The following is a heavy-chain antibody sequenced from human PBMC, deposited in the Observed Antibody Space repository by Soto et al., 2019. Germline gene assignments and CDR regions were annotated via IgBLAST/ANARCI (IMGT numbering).Heavy chain of an antibody. D-gene: IGHD6-19*01. CDR2: IHSDGGT. J-gene: IGHJ5*02. Sequence: EVQLVETGGGLIQPVGSLRLSCAASGFNVSYNYMSWVRQAPGKGLEWVSIIHSDGGTYYADSVKGRFTISRDNSRNTVYLQMNSLRAEDTAVYYCGSIAVAEGFDPWGQGTLVTVSS. CDR3: GSIAVAEGFDP. V-gene: IGHV3-53*02. CDR1: GFNVSYNY.